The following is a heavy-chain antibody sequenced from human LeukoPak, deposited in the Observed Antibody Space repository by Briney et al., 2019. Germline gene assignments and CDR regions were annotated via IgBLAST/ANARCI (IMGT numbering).Heavy chain of an antibody. J-gene: IGHJ4*02. CDR2: IYTSGST. CDR1: GGSISSGSYY. V-gene: IGHV4-61*02. Sequence: PSQTLSLTCTVSGGSISSGSYYWSWIRQAAGKGLEWIGRIYTSGSTNYNPSLKSRVTISVDTSKNQFSLKLSSVTAADTAVYYCARLNYYDSSGEGDYWGQGTLVTVSS. D-gene: IGHD3-22*01. CDR3: ARLNYYDSSGEGDY.